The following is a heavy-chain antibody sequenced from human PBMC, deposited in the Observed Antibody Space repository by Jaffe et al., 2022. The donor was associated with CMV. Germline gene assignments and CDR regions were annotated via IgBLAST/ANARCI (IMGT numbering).Heavy chain of an antibody. CDR3: ARHEEWFDP. CDR2: IYYSGST. Sequence: QVQLQESGPGLVKPSETLSLTCTVSGGSISSYYWSWIRQPPGKGLEWIGYIYYSGSTNYNPSLKSRVTISVDTSKNQFSLKLSSVTAADTAVYYCARHEEWFDPWGQGTLVTVSS. J-gene: IGHJ5*02. CDR1: GGSISSYY. V-gene: IGHV4-59*08.